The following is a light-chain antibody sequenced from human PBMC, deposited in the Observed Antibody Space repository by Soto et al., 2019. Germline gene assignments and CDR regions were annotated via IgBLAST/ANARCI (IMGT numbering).Light chain of an antibody. CDR1: QSINKN. CDR3: QQYNDWPLT. J-gene: IGKJ4*01. CDR2: GAS. Sequence: EIVMTQSPATLSVSPGERATLSCRASQSINKNLAWYQQKRGQGPRLLIYGASSRATGNPAGFSGSGAGTVFTLTISSLQSEDCAIYYCQQYNDWPLTFGGGTKGEI. V-gene: IGKV3-15*01.